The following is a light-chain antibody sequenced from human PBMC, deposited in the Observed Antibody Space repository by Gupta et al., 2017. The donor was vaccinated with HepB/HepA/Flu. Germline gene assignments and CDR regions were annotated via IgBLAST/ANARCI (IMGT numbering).Light chain of an antibody. CDR3: QQDYNTPRT. CDR2: WAS. J-gene: IGKJ3*01. V-gene: IGKV4-1*01. CDR1: QSILYSSNNKNY. Sequence: DIVMTQSTDSLAVSLGERATINCKSSQSILYSSNNKNYLAWYQQKPGQPPKLLIYWASTRESGVPDRFSGSGSGTDITLTISSLQAEDVAVYYCQQDYNTPRTFGHGTKVDIK.